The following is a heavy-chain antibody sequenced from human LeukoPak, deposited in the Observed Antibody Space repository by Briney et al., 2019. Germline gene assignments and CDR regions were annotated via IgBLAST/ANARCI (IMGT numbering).Heavy chain of an antibody. Sequence: QPGGSLRLSCVGSGFSFRSYAMNWARQAPGKGLEWVANIKQDGSEKYYVDSVKGRFTISRDNAKNSLYLQMNSLRAEDTAVYYCARELLWFGELVDYYYYMDVWGKGTTVTVSS. D-gene: IGHD3-10*01. V-gene: IGHV3-7*01. J-gene: IGHJ6*03. CDR2: IKQDGSEK. CDR1: GFSFRSYA. CDR3: ARELLWFGELVDYYYYMDV.